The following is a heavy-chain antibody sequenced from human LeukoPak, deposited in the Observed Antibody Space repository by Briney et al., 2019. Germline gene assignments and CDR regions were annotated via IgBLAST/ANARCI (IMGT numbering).Heavy chain of an antibody. D-gene: IGHD5-18*01. CDR2: ISGDGGST. V-gene: IGHV3-43*02. J-gene: IGHJ4*02. CDR1: GFTVDGYD. Sequence: GGSLRLSCAASGFTVDGYDMRWVRQAPGKGLEWVSLISGDGGSTYYADSVKGRFTISRDNTKNSLYLQMNSLRTEDTALYYCAKPPWGYSYSVDYWGQGTLVSVSS. CDR3: AKPPWGYSYSVDY.